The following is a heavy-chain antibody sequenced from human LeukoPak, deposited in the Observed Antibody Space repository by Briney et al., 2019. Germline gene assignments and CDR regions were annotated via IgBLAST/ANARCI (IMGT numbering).Heavy chain of an antibody. CDR3: ARARPPIAARYYYYYGMDV. D-gene: IGHD6-13*01. J-gene: IGHJ6*02. V-gene: IGHV1-69*13. CDR1: GGTFSSYA. CDR2: IIPIFGTA. Sequence: GASVKVSCKASGGTFSSYAISWVRQAPGQGLEWMGGIIPIFGTANYAQKFQGRVTITADESTSTAYMELGSLRSEDTAVYYCARARPPIAARYYYYYGMDVWGQGTTVTVSS.